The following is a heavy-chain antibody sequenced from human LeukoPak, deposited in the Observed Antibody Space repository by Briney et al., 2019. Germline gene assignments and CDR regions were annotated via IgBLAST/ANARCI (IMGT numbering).Heavy chain of an antibody. Sequence: GGSLRLSCAASGFTFSTCAMHWVRQAQGKGLEYVAAISGNGDSTYYANSVKGRFTISRDNSKNTLYLHMGSLRPEDMAVYYCVRQVPDGNWSDPWGQGTLVTVSS. CDR2: ISGNGDST. J-gene: IGHJ5*02. D-gene: IGHD5-24*01. V-gene: IGHV3-64*01. CDR1: GFTFSTCA. CDR3: VRQVPDGNWSDP.